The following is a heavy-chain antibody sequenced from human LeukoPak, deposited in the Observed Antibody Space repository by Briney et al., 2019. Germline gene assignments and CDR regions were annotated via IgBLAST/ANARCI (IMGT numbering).Heavy chain of an antibody. V-gene: IGHV3-11*05. D-gene: IGHD3-3*01. Sequence: GGSLRLSCAASGFTFSDYYMSWICQAPGKGLEWVSYISSSSSYTNYADSVKGRFTISRDNAKNSLYLQMNSLRAEDTAVYYCTTDGAIFGVVIRPLDYWGQGTLVTVSS. CDR2: ISSSSSYT. J-gene: IGHJ4*02. CDR3: TTDGAIFGVVIRPLDY. CDR1: GFTFSDYY.